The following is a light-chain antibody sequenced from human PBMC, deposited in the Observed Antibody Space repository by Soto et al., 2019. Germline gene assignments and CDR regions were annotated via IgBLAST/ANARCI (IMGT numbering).Light chain of an antibody. J-gene: IGKJ1*01. CDR3: QHYNSYSEA. CDR2: GVS. Sequence: DIRMTQSPATLSAAVVDIVTITCRASQSISSWLAWYQQKPGKAPKLLVYGVSSLETGVPSRFSGSGSGTEFTLTISSLQPDDFATYYCQHYNSYSEAFGQGTKVDIK. CDR1: QSISSW. V-gene: IGKV1-5*01.